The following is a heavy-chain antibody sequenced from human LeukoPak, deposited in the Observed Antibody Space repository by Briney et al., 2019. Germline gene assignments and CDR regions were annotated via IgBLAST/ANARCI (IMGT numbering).Heavy chain of an antibody. CDR1: GGTFSSYA. CDR2: IIPIFGTA. Sequence: SVKVSCKASGGTFSSYAISWVRQAPGQGLEWMGGIIPIFGTANYAQKFQGRATITADESTSTAYMELSSLRSEDTAVYYCARLVDSSGYTDFDYWGQGTLVTVSS. CDR3: ARLVDSSGYTDFDY. D-gene: IGHD3-22*01. J-gene: IGHJ4*02. V-gene: IGHV1-69*13.